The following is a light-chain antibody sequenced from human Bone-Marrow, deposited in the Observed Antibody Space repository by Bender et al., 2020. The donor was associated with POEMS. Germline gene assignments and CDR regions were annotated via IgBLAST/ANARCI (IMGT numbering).Light chain of an antibody. Sequence: QSVLTQPLSASGTPGQRVTISCSGGSSNIGAHAVNWYQHLPGTAPKLLIYSSHRRPSEVPDRFSGPRSGTSASLAISGLQSEDEADYYCAVWDNSLNGWVFGGGTKLTVL. CDR1: SSNIGAHA. J-gene: IGLJ3*02. CDR2: SSH. CDR3: AVWDNSLNGWV. V-gene: IGLV1-44*01.